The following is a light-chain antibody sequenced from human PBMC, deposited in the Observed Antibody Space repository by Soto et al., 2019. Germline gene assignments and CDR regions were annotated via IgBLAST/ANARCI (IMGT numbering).Light chain of an antibody. V-gene: IGLV1-40*01. CDR3: QSYDSRLTTFV. Sequence: QSVLTQPPSVSGAPGQRVAISCTGSSSNIGAEYDVHWYQQLPGTAPKRLIYGDNNRPSGVPDRFSGSKSGTSASLAITGLQPEDEADYYCQSYDSRLTTFVFGNGTKLTV. CDR1: SSNIGAEYD. J-gene: IGLJ1*01. CDR2: GDN.